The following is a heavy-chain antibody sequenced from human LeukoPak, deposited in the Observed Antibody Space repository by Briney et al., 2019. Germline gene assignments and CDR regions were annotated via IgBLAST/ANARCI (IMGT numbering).Heavy chain of an antibody. CDR3: ARDVVGAAAGHIYYYYYMDV. D-gene: IGHD6-13*01. V-gene: IGHV4-4*07. CDR1: GGSISSYY. CDR2: IYTSGST. Sequence: SETLSLTCTVSGGSISSYYWSWIRQPAGKGLEWIGRIYTSGSTNYNPSLKSRVTMSVDTSKNQFSLKLSSVTAADTAVYYCARDVVGAAAGHIYYYYYMDVWGKGTTVTVSS. J-gene: IGHJ6*03.